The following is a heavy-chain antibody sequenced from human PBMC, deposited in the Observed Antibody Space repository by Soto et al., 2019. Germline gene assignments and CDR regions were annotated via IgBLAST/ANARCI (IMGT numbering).Heavy chain of an antibody. J-gene: IGHJ4*02. CDR3: ARVDDSSAFDY. D-gene: IGHD3-22*01. CDR1: GGSISSYY. V-gene: IGHV4-59*01. CDR2: IYYSGST. Sequence: TSETLSLTCTVSGGSISSYYWSWIRQPPGKGLEWIGYIYYSGSTNYNPSLKSRVTISVDTSKNQFSLKLSSVTAADTAVYYCARVDDSSAFDYWGQGTLVTVSS.